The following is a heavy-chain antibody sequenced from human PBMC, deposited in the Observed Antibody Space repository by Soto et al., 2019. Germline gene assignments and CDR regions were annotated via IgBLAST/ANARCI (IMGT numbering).Heavy chain of an antibody. CDR3: ATPQDYEGCLDS. J-gene: IGHJ4*02. CDR1: GYTFTRYN. D-gene: IGHD3-22*01. CDR2: INVGNGNT. V-gene: IGHV1-3*01. Sequence: QVQFVQSGAEVKKPGASVKVSCKTPGYTFTRYNIHWVRQAPGQRLEWTGWINVGNGNTRYSQKFQGRLTLTRDTPGHTACLELNSLISEDTAVYYCATPQDYEGCLDSWGQGTLVAVSS.